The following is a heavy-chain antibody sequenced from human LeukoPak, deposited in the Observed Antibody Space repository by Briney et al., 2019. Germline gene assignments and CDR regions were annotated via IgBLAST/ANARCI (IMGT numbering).Heavy chain of an antibody. V-gene: IGHV4-39*07. D-gene: IGHD3-16*02. Sequence: SETLSLTCTVSGDSISSSSYYWGWIRQPPGKGLEWIGSIYYSGSTYYNPSLKSRVTISVDTSKNQFSLKLSSVTAADTAVYYCAREAPPVWGSYRYNSDYWGQGTLGTVSS. J-gene: IGHJ4*02. CDR2: IYYSGST. CDR3: AREAPPVWGSYRYNSDY. CDR1: GDSISSSSYY.